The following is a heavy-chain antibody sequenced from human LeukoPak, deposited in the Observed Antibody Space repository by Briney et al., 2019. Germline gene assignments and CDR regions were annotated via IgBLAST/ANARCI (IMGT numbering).Heavy chain of an antibody. CDR2: ISDSGHRT. Sequence: SGGSLRFSCAASTFSFRDFAMSWVRLAPGKGLEWVSGISDSGHRTDYADSVKGRFTISRDNSKNTLYLQMNSLRAEDTAVYYCAKGFRGIFGVVILHYFDYWGQGTLVTVSS. CDR3: AKGFRGIFGVVILHYFDY. J-gene: IGHJ4*02. D-gene: IGHD3-3*01. V-gene: IGHV3-23*01. CDR1: TFSFRDFA.